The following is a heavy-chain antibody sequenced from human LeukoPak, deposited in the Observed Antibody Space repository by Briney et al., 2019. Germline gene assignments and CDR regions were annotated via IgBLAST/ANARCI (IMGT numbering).Heavy chain of an antibody. Sequence: PSETLSLTCTVSGGSISSGSYYWSWIRQPPGKGLKWIGYIYYSGSTNYNPSLKSRVTISVDTSKNQFSLKLSSVTAADTAVYYCASCDHYTWESSAWFDPWGQGTLVTVSS. D-gene: IGHD1-26*01. CDR3: ASCDHYTWESSAWFDP. J-gene: IGHJ5*02. CDR2: IYYSGST. CDR1: GGSISSGSYY. V-gene: IGHV4-61*01.